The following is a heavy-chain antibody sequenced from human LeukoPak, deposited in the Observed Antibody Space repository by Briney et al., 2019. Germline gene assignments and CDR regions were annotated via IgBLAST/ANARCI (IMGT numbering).Heavy chain of an antibody. CDR3: ASRRELGDYYYDSSGYLSPYYYMDV. V-gene: IGHV4-59*01. CDR1: GGSISSYY. D-gene: IGHD3-22*01. CDR2: IYYSGST. J-gene: IGHJ6*03. Sequence: KSSETLSLTCTVSGGSISSYYWSWIRQPPGKGLEWIGYIYYSGSTNYNPSLKSRVTISVDTSKNQFSLKLSSVTAADTAVYYCASRRELGDYYYDSSGYLSPYYYMDVWGKGTTVTISS.